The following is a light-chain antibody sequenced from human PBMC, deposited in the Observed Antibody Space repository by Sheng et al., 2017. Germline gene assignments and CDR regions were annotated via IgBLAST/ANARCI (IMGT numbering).Light chain of an antibody. CDR1: QDIDDK. V-gene: IGKV1-16*01. CDR2: DTY. J-gene: IGKJ2*01. CDR3: QQYNSYSPYT. Sequence: DIQMTQSPSSLSASVGDRVTITCRGSQDIDDKLAWFQQKPGKAPKSLIYDTYTLQSGVPSRFSGSGSGTEFTLTISSLQPDDFATYYCQQYNSYSPYTFGQGTKLEIK.